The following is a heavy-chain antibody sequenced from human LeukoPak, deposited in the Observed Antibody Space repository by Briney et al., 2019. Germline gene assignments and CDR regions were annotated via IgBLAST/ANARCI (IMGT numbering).Heavy chain of an antibody. Sequence: TGGSLKLSCAASGFTFSGSAMHWVRQASGKGLEWVGRIRSKANSYATAYAASVKGRFTISRDDSKNTAYLQMNSLKTEDTAVYYCTRHVGEDYYDSSGYYDWGQGTLVTVSS. CDR1: GFTFSGSA. CDR3: TRHVGEDYYDSSGYYD. CDR2: IRSKANSYAT. J-gene: IGHJ4*02. V-gene: IGHV3-73*01. D-gene: IGHD3-22*01.